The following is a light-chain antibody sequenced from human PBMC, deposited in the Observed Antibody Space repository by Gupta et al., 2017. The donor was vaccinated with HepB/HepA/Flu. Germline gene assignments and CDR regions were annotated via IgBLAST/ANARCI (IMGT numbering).Light chain of an antibody. CDR3: LLSYDGVRV. Sequence: QAVVTQVPSLTVSPGRPVTLTCGPSTGTVTSTHYPYLFQLKPGQAPTTLIYDTNNKQSWAFARFSGSLLGGKAALTLSGAQPEDEADYYCLLSYDGVRVFGGGTKLTVL. CDR2: DTN. CDR1: TGTVTSTHY. J-gene: IGLJ2*01. V-gene: IGLV7-46*01.